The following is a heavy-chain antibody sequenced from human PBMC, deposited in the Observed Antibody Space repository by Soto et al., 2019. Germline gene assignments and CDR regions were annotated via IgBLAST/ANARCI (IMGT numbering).Heavy chain of an antibody. D-gene: IGHD2-15*01. Sequence: QLQLQESGPGLVKPSETLSLICTVSGGSISSSSYYWGWIRQPPGKGLEWIGSIYYSGSTYYNPSRKSRVTISVDTSKNQFSLKLSSVTAADTAVYYCARPYCSGGSCYSGHSNWFDPWGQGTLVTVSS. CDR2: IYYSGST. V-gene: IGHV4-39*01. J-gene: IGHJ5*02. CDR1: GGSISSSSYY. CDR3: ARPYCSGGSCYSGHSNWFDP.